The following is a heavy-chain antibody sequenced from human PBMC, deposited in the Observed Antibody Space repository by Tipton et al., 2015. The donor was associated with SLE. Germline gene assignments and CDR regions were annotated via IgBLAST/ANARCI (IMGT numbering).Heavy chain of an antibody. V-gene: IGHV3-21*01. J-gene: IGHJ5*02. CDR3: ARSKSWFDP. Sequence: GSLRLSCAASGFTFSTYSMNWVRQAPGKGLEWVPSITSTSSYTYSTDSVKDRFTISRDNAENSLFLQMNSLRAEDTAVSYCARSKSWFDPWGQGTLVTVSS. CDR1: GFTFSTYS. CDR2: ITSTSSYT.